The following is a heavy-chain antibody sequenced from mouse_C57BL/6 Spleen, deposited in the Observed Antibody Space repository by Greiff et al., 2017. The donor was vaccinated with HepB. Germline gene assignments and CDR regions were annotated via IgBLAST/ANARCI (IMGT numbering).Heavy chain of an antibody. Sequence: QVQLQQPGAELVKPGASVKLSCKASGYTFTSYWMQWVKQRPGQGLEWIGEIDPSDSYTNYNQKFKGKATLTVDTSSSTAYMQLSGLTSEDSAVYYCARSPITTVEGFAYWGHGTLVTVSA. CDR2: IDPSDSYT. D-gene: IGHD1-1*01. CDR3: ARSPITTVEGFAY. CDR1: GYTFTSYW. V-gene: IGHV1-50*01. J-gene: IGHJ3*01.